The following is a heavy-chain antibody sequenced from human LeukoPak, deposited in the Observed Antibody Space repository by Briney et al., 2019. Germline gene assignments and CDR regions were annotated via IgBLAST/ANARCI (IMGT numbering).Heavy chain of an antibody. CDR2: INSGGSST. J-gene: IGHJ4*02. CDR1: RFTFSTYW. V-gene: IGHV3-74*01. D-gene: IGHD6-19*01. Sequence: PGGSLRLSCAASRFTFSTYWMHWVRQAPGKGLVWVTTINSGGSSTNYADSVKGRFTISRDNAKNTLYLQMNSLRVEDTVVYFCVRDGWFDYWGQGTLVTVSS. CDR3: VRDGWFDY.